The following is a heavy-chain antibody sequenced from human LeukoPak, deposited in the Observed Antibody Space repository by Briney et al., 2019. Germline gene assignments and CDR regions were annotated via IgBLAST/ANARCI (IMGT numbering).Heavy chain of an antibody. CDR1: GYTFTSYG. J-gene: IGHJ4*02. Sequence: ASVKLSCKASGYTFTSYGISWVRQAPGQGLEWMGWISAYNGNTNYAQKLQGRVTMTTDTSTSTAYMELRRLRSDDTAVYYCARDSDDIVVVTAIPVDYWGQGTLVTVSS. CDR3: ARDSDDIVVVTAIPVDY. V-gene: IGHV1-18*01. D-gene: IGHD2-21*02. CDR2: ISAYNGNT.